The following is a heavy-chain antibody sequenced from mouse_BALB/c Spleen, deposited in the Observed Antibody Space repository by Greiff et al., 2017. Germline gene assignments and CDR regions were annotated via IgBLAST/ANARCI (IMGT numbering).Heavy chain of an antibody. J-gene: IGHJ3*01. CDR3: ARGYGNPWFAY. Sequence: VKVEESGPGLVAPSQSLSITCTVSGFSLTGYGVNWVRQPPGKGLEWLGMIWGDGSTDYNSALKSRLSISKDNSKSQVFLKMNSLQTDDTARYYCARGYGNPWFAYWGQGTLVTVSA. D-gene: IGHD2-10*02. CDR1: GFSLTGYG. CDR2: IWGDGST. V-gene: IGHV2-6-7*01.